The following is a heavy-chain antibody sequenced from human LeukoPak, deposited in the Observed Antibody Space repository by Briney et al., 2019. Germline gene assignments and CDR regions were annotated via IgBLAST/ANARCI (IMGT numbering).Heavy chain of an antibody. V-gene: IGHV3-48*03. CDR1: GFTFSSYE. D-gene: IGHD6-19*01. J-gene: IGHJ1*01. CDR2: ISSIGSTI. CDR3: ARDHNSGWFNADVLEYFQH. Sequence: GGSLRLSCAASGFTFSSYEMNWVRHAPGKGLEWVSYISSIGSTIYYADSVKGRFTISRDNAKNSLYLQMNSLRAEDTAVYYCARDHNSGWFNADVLEYFQHWGQGPLVTVSS.